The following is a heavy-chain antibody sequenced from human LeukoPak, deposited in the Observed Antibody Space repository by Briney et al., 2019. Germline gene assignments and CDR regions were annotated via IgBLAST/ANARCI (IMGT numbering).Heavy chain of an antibody. D-gene: IGHD3-10*01. V-gene: IGHV4-59*01. Sequence: SETLSLTCTVSGGSISSYYWSWIRQPPGKGLEWIGYIYYSGSTSYNPSLKSRVTISVDTSKNQFSLKLSSVTAADTAVYYCARVEEGYGSGRRENYYYYYMDVWGKGTTVTISS. J-gene: IGHJ6*03. CDR3: ARVEEGYGSGRRENYYYYYMDV. CDR1: GGSISSYY. CDR2: IYYSGST.